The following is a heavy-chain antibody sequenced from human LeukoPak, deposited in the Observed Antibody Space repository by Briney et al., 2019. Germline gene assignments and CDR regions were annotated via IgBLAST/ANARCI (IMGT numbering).Heavy chain of an antibody. CDR3: ARPYGSGTYYYAY. Sequence: GGSLRLSCAASGFPFSNYAMHWVRQAPGKGLEYVSSISGNGVNTYYANSVKGRFTISRDNSKNTLHLQMGSLRAEDMAVYYCARPYGSGTYYYAYWGQGTLVTVSS. CDR2: ISGNGVNT. D-gene: IGHD3-10*01. CDR1: GFPFSNYA. J-gene: IGHJ4*02. V-gene: IGHV3-64*01.